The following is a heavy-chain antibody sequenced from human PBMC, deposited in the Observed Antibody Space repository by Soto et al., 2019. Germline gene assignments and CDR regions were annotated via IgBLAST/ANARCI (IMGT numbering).Heavy chain of an antibody. Sequence: QEQLQESGPGLVKPSQTLSLTCTVSGGSISSGGYYWSWIRQHPGKGLEWIGYIYYSGSTYYNPSLKSRVTISVDTSKNQFYLKLRSVTAADTAVYYCASNPFGYSSSGRRDYWGQGTLVTVSS. CDR3: ASNPFGYSSSGRRDY. V-gene: IGHV4-31*03. CDR1: GGSISSGGYY. CDR2: IYYSGST. D-gene: IGHD6-6*01. J-gene: IGHJ4*02.